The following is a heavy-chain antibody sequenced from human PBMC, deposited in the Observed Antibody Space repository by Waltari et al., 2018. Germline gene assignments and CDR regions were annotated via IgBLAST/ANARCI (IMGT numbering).Heavy chain of an antibody. V-gene: IGHV3-74*01. D-gene: IGHD5-18*01. Sequence: EVHLVESGGGFVRPGVSLRLSCEASGFTFSSFWMHCVRQAPGKGPQWVARISGDGAGTHYADSVRGRFTISRDNANNMVYLQMNSLSDDDTATYFCARASSSRDTGNTFDSWGQGNLVTVSS. J-gene: IGHJ4*02. CDR1: GFTFSSFW. CDR3: ARASSSRDTGNTFDS. CDR2: ISGDGAGT.